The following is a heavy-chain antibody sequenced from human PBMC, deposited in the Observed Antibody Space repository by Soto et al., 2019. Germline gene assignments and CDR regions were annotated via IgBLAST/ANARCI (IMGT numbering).Heavy chain of an antibody. V-gene: IGHV4-34*01. CDR3: VRGKDWFDP. Sequence: SETLSLTCAVYGGSFSGYYWSWIRQPPGKGLEWIGEINHSGSTNYNPSLKSRVTISVDTSKNQFSLKLSSVTAADTAVYYCVRGKDWFDPWGQGTLVTVSS. CDR1: GGSFSGYY. CDR2: INHSGST. J-gene: IGHJ5*02.